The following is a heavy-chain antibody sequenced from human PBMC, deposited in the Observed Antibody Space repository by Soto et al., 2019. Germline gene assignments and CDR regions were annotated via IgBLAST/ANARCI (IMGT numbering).Heavy chain of an antibody. Sequence: QVQLVQSGAEVKKPGSSVKVSCKASGGTFSSYTISWVRQAPGQRLEWMGRIIPILGIANYAQKFQARVTITADKSTSTAYMELSSLRSEDTAVYYCLASPAPPPVNAMPRSNWFDPWGQGTLVTVSS. D-gene: IGHD2-21*01. CDR1: GGTFSSYT. CDR3: LASPAPPPVNAMPRSNWFDP. V-gene: IGHV1-69*02. J-gene: IGHJ5*02. CDR2: IIPILGIA.